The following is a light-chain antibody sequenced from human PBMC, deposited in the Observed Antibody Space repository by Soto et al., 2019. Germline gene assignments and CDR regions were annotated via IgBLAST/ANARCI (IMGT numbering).Light chain of an antibody. V-gene: IGLV1-51*01. J-gene: IGLJ2*01. CDR2: DNY. CDR1: RSNFGSNY. CDR3: DSWDNSLSVVL. Sequence: QAVLTQPPSVSAAPGQRVTISCSGSRSNFGSNYVSWYQQLPGTAPKLLIYDNYKRPSGIPDRFSGSTSGTSANLAIAGLQTGDEADYYCDSWDNSLSVVLFGGGTKLAVL.